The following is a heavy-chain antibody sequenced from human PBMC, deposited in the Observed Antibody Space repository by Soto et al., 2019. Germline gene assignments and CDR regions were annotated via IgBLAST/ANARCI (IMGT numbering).Heavy chain of an antibody. CDR3: ARVAGVCISTSCELYGMDV. V-gene: IGHV3-74*01. Sequence: GGSLRLSCAVSGFNFSSYGMHGVRQAPGKGLEWVSRITSDGSQTTSADSVKGRFTISRDNARNTLYLQVNSLRVEDTAVYYCARVAGVCISTSCELYGMDVWGQGTTVTVSS. D-gene: IGHD2-2*01. CDR1: GFNFSSYG. CDR2: ITSDGSQT. J-gene: IGHJ6*02.